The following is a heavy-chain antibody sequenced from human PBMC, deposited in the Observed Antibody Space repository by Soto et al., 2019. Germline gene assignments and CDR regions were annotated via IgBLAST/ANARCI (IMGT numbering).Heavy chain of an antibody. CDR1: GFTFSSYG. CDR3: AKFRIYYDFWSGYLDV. V-gene: IGHV3-30*18. J-gene: IGHJ6*02. Sequence: GSLRLSCAASGFTFSSYGMHWVRQAPGKGLEWVAVISYDGSNKYYADSVKGRFTISRDNSKNTLYLQMNSLRAEDTAVYYCAKFRIYYDFWSGYLDVWGQGTTVTVSS. CDR2: ISYDGSNK. D-gene: IGHD3-3*01.